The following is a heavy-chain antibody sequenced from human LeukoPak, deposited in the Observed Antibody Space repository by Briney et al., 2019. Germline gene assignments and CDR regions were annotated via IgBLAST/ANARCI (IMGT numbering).Heavy chain of an antibody. CDR1: GGSFSGYY. D-gene: IGHD1-26*01. CDR2: INHSGST. CDR3: ARGGSIQPRFRIKNWFDP. J-gene: IGHJ5*02. Sequence: SETLSLTCAVYGGSFSGYYWSWIRQPPGKGLEWIGEINHSGSTNYNPSLKSRVTISVDTSKNQFSLKLSSVTAADTAVYYCARGGSIQPRFRIKNWFDPWGQGTLVTVSS. V-gene: IGHV4-34*01.